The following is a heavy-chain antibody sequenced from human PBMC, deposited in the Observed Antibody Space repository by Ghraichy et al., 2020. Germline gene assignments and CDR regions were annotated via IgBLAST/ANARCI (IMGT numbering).Heavy chain of an antibody. D-gene: IGHD6-13*01. CDR2: ISGSGGST. CDR1: GFTFSSYA. V-gene: IGHV3-23*01. CDR3: AKVRRQQLARNYGTDV. Sequence: ETLSLTCAASGFTFSSYAMSWVRQAPGKGLEWVSAISGSGGSTYYADSVKGRFTISRDNSKNTLYLQMNSLRAEDTAVYYCAKVRRQQLARNYGTDVWGQGTTVTVSS. J-gene: IGHJ6*02.